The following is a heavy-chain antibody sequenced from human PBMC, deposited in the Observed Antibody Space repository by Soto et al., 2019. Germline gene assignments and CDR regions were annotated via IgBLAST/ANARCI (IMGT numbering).Heavy chain of an antibody. Sequence: QVQLQESGPGLVKPSETLSLTCTVSGGSITGYSWSWIRQPPGKGLEWLGYVYDSGLTNYNPSLKSRVSMALNMSKNQFSPQLSSLTAADTAVYYCAAAGSLYFYYYMDVWGKGTTVTVSS. CDR3: AAAGSLYFYYYMDV. CDR1: GGSITGYS. D-gene: IGHD6-13*01. V-gene: IGHV4-59*08. CDR2: VYDSGLT. J-gene: IGHJ6*03.